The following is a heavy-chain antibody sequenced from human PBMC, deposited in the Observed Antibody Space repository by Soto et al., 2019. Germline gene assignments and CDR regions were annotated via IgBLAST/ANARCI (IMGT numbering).Heavy chain of an antibody. V-gene: IGHV1-8*01. D-gene: IGHD2-15*01. CDR2: KNPNSGNT. J-gene: IGHJ3*02. Sequence: ASVKVSCKASGYTSTSYDINWVRQATGQGLEWMGWKNPNSGNTGYAQKFQGRVTMTRNTSISTAYMELSSLRSEDTAVYYCAMWRGAAHDAFDIWGQGTMVTVSS. CDR1: GYTSTSYD. CDR3: AMWRGAAHDAFDI.